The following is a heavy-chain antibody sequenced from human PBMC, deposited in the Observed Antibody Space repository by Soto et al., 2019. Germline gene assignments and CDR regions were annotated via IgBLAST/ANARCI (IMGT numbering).Heavy chain of an antibody. J-gene: IGHJ6*02. Sequence: GGSLRLSCAASGFTFSSYGMHWVRQAPGKGLEWVAVISYDGSNKYYADSVKGRFTISRDNSKNTLYLQMNSLRAEDTAVYYCAKDVLRFLEWFQKSHGMDVWGQGTTVTVSS. CDR3: AKDVLRFLEWFQKSHGMDV. V-gene: IGHV3-30*18. D-gene: IGHD3-3*01. CDR2: ISYDGSNK. CDR1: GFTFSSYG.